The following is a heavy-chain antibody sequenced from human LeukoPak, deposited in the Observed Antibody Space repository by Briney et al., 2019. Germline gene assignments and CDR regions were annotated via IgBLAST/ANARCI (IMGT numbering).Heavy chain of an antibody. CDR2: ISGGSRTI. V-gene: IGHV3-11*01. Sequence: TEGSLRLSCAASGFTFSDYYMNWIRQAPGKGLEWVSSISGGSRTINYADSVKGRFTTSRDNAKNSLFLQVNSLRAEDTAVYYCARAGQSDYWGQGTLVTVSS. CDR3: ARAGQSDY. CDR1: GFTFSDYY. J-gene: IGHJ4*02.